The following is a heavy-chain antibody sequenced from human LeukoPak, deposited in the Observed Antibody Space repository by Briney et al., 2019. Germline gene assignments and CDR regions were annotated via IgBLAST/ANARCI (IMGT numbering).Heavy chain of an antibody. CDR2: ILYNGNT. CDR1: GGSISSYY. CDR3: ARRSADGWFDP. D-gene: IGHD6-19*01. Sequence: SETLSLTCTVSGGSISSYYWGWIRQPPGKGLEFIGYILYNGNTNYNHSLESQVTISVDTSKNHFSLKLSSVTAADTAVYYCARRSADGWFDPWGQGTLVTVSS. V-gene: IGHV4-59*01. J-gene: IGHJ5*02.